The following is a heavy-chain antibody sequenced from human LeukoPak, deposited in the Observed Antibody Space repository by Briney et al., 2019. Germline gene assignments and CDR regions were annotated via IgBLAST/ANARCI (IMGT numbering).Heavy chain of an antibody. CDR3: ARDRGGRYYYDSSGYYGGYYFDY. Sequence: SETLSLTCTVSGGSISSYYWSWIRQPPGKGLEWIGYIYYSGSTNYNPSLKSRVTISVDTSKNQFSLKLSSVTAADTAVYYCARDRGGRYYYDSSGYYGGYYFDYWGQGTWSPSPQ. V-gene: IGHV4-59*01. D-gene: IGHD3-22*01. CDR2: IYYSGST. CDR1: GGSISSYY. J-gene: IGHJ4*02.